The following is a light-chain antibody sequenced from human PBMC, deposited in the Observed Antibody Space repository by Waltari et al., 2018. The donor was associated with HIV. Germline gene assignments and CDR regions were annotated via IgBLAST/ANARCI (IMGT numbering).Light chain of an antibody. V-gene: IGKV3-15*01. CDR3: QQYNHWPRT. Sequence: EIVMTQSPATLSVSPGERATLSCRAIQSISCNLAWYQQRRGQAPRLLIYGASTRASGIPARFSGSGSGPDFSLTISSLQSEDSALYYCQQYNHWPRTFGQGTKLEI. J-gene: IGKJ1*01. CDR2: GAS. CDR1: QSISCN.